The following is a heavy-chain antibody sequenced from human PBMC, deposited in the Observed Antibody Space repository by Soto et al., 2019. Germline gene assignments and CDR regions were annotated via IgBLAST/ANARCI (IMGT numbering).Heavy chain of an antibody. CDR3: ARGLWADCARVLY. V-gene: IGHV1-69*06. J-gene: IGHJ4*02. CDR1: GGTFNTYA. Sequence: QVQLVQSGAEVKEPGSSAKVSCQASGGTFNTYAVTWVRQAPGQGLEWVEGVSPLSDSRHYAPSFQGRVTITFARSDNAVHQEMADLTFADTSISYCARGLWADCARVLYGGQGTRITV. D-gene: IGHD2-21*02. CDR2: VSPLSDSR.